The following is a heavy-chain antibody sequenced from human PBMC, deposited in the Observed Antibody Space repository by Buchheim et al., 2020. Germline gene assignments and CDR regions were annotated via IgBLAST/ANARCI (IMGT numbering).Heavy chain of an antibody. J-gene: IGHJ4*01. V-gene: IGHV3-7*01. CDR3: ARDHWGLGF. D-gene: IGHD3-16*01. CDR2: INQDGREK. Sequence: EVQLVESGGGLVQPGGSLRLSCAASGFTFSSYWMSWVRQVPGKGLEWVANINQDGREKHCVDSVKGRFTISRDNAKNSLYLQMDSLRAEDTALYYCARDHWGLGFWGHGIL. CDR1: GFTFSSYW.